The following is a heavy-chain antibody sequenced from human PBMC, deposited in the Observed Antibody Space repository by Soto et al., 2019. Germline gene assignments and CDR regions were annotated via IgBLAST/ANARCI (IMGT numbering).Heavy chain of an antibody. CDR1: GDSINSYY. CDR2: IYYTGNT. Sequence: QVHLQESGPGLVKPSETLSLTCSVSGDSINSYYWNWIRQPPGKGLEWIGYIYYTGNTNYNPSLRXRVIISLDMSKNQFSLSLSSVTAADTAVYYCARSGNNGFDPWGQGTLVTVSS. J-gene: IGHJ5*02. V-gene: IGHV4-59*01. CDR3: ARSGNNGFDP.